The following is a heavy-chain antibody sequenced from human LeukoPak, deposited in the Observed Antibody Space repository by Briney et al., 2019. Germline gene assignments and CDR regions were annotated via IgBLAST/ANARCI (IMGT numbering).Heavy chain of an antibody. D-gene: IGHD6-19*01. CDR3: ARIAVAGTLIS. Sequence: SETLSLTCTVSGGSISSYYWSWIRQPPGKGLEWIGYIYYSGSTNYNPSLKGRVTISVDTSKNQLSLKLSSVTAADTAVYYCARIAVAGTLISWGQGTLVTVSS. CDR1: GGSISSYY. CDR2: IYYSGST. J-gene: IGHJ4*02. V-gene: IGHV4-59*01.